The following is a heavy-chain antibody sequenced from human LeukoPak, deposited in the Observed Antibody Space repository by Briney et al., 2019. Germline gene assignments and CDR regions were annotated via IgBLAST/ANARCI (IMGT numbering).Heavy chain of an antibody. Sequence: TPSETLSLTCTVSGGSISSYYWAWVRQPPGKGLEWIGAAYFTGSTHYNPFLKRLITISVYTSKDQFPLQLARATAEYTAGHHRXXXXXXQLLVGDYFDYWGQGILVTVSS. J-gene: IGHJ4*02. D-gene: IGHD1-26*01. CDR2: AYFTGST. CDR3: XXXXXXQLLVGDYFDY. V-gene: IGHV4-39*06. CDR1: GGSISSYY.